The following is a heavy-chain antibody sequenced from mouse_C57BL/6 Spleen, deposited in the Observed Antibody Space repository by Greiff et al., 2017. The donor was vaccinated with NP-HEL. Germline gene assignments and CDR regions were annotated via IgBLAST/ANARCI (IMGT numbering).Heavy chain of an antibody. CDR1: GYTFTDYN. Sequence: VQLQQSGPELVKPGASVKIPCKASGYTFTDYNMDWVKQSHGKSLEWIGDITPNNGGTIYNQKFKGKATLTVDKSSSTAYMELRSLTSEDTAVYYCARSNDYDPYYAMDYWGQGTSVTVSS. D-gene: IGHD2-4*01. V-gene: IGHV1-18*01. CDR2: ITPNNGGT. CDR3: ARSNDYDPYYAMDY. J-gene: IGHJ4*01.